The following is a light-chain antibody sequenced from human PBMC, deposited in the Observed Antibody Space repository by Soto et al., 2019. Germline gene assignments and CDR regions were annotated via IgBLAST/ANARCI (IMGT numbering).Light chain of an antibody. CDR3: AAWDDSLNGNV. J-gene: IGLJ1*01. CDR1: SSNIGIKT. V-gene: IGLV1-44*01. Sequence: ALTQPPSASGTPGQRVTISCSGSSSNIGIKTVNWYQQLPGTVPKLLIYSNNQRPSGVPDRFSASKSGTSASLAISGLQSEDEADYYCAAWDDSLNGNVFGTGTKVTVL. CDR2: SNN.